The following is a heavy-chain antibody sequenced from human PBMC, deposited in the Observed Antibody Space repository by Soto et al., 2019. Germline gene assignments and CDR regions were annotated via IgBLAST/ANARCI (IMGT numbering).Heavy chain of an antibody. V-gene: IGHV3-23*01. CDR3: AREGYIVVVTAIYYYYYGMDV. Sequence: GGSLRLSCAASGFTFTSYVMSWVRQAPGKGQEWVSTISGSGGTTYYADSVKGRFTISRDNAKNSLYLQMNSLRAEDTAVYYCAREGYIVVVTAIYYYYYGMDVWGQGTMVTVSS. D-gene: IGHD2-21*02. J-gene: IGHJ6*02. CDR2: ISGSGGTT. CDR1: GFTFTSYV.